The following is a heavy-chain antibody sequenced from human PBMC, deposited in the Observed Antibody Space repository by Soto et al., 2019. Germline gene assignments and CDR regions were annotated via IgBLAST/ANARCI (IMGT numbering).Heavy chain of an antibody. Sequence: QLQLQDPGPGLVKPAETLSLTCTVSGGSISSSSYYWGWFRQPPGKGLEWIGSIYYSGSTYYNPSLKSRVTISVDTSKNQFSLKLSSVTAADTAVYYCARLVRSSSWYGPGALDPWGQGTLVTVSS. J-gene: IGHJ5*02. CDR2: IYYSGST. V-gene: IGHV4-39*01. CDR3: ARLVRSSSWYGPGALDP. D-gene: IGHD6-13*01. CDR1: GGSISSSSYY.